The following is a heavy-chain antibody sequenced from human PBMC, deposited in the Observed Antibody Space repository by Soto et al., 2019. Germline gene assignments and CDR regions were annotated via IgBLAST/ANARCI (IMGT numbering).Heavy chain of an antibody. CDR2: INGGDGQI. Sequence: QVQLVQSGAEVKRPGASVKISCKASGYTFTLHAIHWVRQAPGQRLEWMGWINGGDGQIQYSQDFQGRVSLTRDTSATTVYMELSSLTSDDTAVYYCGRAAANIVVVVAATDYGMDVWGQGTTVTVSS. J-gene: IGHJ6*02. D-gene: IGHD2-15*01. V-gene: IGHV1-3*01. CDR3: GRAAANIVVVVAATDYGMDV. CDR1: GYTFTLHA.